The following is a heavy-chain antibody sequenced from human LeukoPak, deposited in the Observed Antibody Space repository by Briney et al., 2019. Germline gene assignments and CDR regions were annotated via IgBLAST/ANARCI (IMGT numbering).Heavy chain of an antibody. Sequence: GGSLRLSCAASGFTFSSYAMHWVRQAPGKGLEWVAVISYDGSNKYYADSVKGRFTISRDNSKNTLYLQMNSLRAEDTAVYYCARDLGVRGASYYYYGMDVWGQGTTVTVSS. CDR2: ISYDGSNK. J-gene: IGHJ6*02. CDR1: GFTFSSYA. D-gene: IGHD3-10*01. V-gene: IGHV3-30-3*01. CDR3: ARDLGVRGASYYYYGMDV.